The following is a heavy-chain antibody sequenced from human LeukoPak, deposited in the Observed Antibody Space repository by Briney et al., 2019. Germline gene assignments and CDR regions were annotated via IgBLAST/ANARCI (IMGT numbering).Heavy chain of an antibody. CDR1: GFTFSSYA. CDR3: AKDRRGYGDFLWYFDY. J-gene: IGHJ4*02. Sequence: PGGSLRLSCAASGFTFSSYAMSWVRQAPGKGLEWVSAISGSGGSTYYADSVKGRFTISRDNSKNTLYLQMNSLRAEDTAVYYCAKDRRGYGDFLWYFDYWGQGTLVTVSS. CDR2: ISGSGGST. V-gene: IGHV3-23*01. D-gene: IGHD4-17*01.